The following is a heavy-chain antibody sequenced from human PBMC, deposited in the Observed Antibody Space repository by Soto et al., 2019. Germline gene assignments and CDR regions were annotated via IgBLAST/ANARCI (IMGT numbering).Heavy chain of an antibody. J-gene: IGHJ4*02. CDR1: GGSISSYY. CDR2: IYYSGST. Sequence: QVQLQESGPGLVKPSETLSLTCTVSGGSISSYYWSWIRQPPGKGLEWIGYIYYSGSTNYNPSLKSRVTISVDTSKNQFSLKLSSVTAADTAVYYCARHWYFDWLYYFDYWGQGTLVTVSS. CDR3: ARHWYFDWLYYFDY. D-gene: IGHD3-9*01. V-gene: IGHV4-59*08.